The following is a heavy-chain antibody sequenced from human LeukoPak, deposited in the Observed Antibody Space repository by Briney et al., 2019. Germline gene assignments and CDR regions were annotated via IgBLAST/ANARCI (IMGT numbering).Heavy chain of an antibody. D-gene: IGHD6-19*01. CDR3: ARIGYNSGWRFDH. J-gene: IGHJ4*02. Sequence: GGSLRLSCAASGFNVSSFYMTWVRQAPGKGLEWVSVMYSGGTTKHADSVNGRFTISRDNSKNMLSLQMNSLRAEDTAMYYCARIGYNSGWRFDHWGQGTLVTVSS. CDR2: MYSGGTT. CDR1: GFNVSSFY. V-gene: IGHV3-53*01.